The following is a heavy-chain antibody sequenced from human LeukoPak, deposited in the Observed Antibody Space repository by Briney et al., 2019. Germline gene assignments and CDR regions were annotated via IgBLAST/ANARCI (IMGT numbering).Heavy chain of an antibody. D-gene: IGHD6-19*01. CDR1: GFTFSSYA. V-gene: IGHV3-30-3*01. CDR2: ISYDGSNK. Sequence: GGSLRLSCAASGFTFSSYAMHWVRQAPGKGLEWVAVISYDGSNKYYADSVKGRFTISRDNSKNTLYLQMNSLRAEDTAVYYCAREGSGWPPNSRPIGYWGQGTLVTVSS. J-gene: IGHJ4*02. CDR3: AREGSGWPPNSRPIGY.